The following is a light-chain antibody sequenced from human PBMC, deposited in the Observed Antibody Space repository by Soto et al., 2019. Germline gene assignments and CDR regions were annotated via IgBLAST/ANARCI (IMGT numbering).Light chain of an antibody. CDR3: QQYNSWPLT. V-gene: IGKV1-9*01. CDR2: AAS. J-gene: IGKJ4*01. Sequence: EIQLTQSPSFLSASAGDRAALTCRASQGISSYLAWYQQKPGQAPKLLIYAASTLQSGVPSRFSGSGSGTEFTLTISSLQSEDFAAYYCQQYNSWPLTFGGGTKVDIK. CDR1: QGISSY.